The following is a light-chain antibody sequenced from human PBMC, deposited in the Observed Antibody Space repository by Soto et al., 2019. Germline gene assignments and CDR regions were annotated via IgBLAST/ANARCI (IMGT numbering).Light chain of an antibody. Sequence: DIQMTQSPSTLSASVGDRVTITCRASQSIYDWLAWYQQKPGRAPRLLIYDASTLETGVPSRISGSGSGTQFTLTISSLQPDDFATYYCQQYNSYPWTFGQGTKVDIK. V-gene: IGKV1-5*01. CDR1: QSIYDW. CDR2: DAS. J-gene: IGKJ1*01. CDR3: QQYNSYPWT.